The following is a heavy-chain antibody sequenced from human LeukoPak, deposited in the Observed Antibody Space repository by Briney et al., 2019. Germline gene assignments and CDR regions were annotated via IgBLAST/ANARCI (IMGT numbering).Heavy chain of an antibody. V-gene: IGHV3-30*02. Sequence: GGSLRLSCAASGFTFSSYGMHWVRQAPGKGLEWVAFIRYDGSNKYYADSVKGRFTISRDNSKNTLYLQMNSLRAEDTAVYYCARTSLHGGNSGGVYYFDYWGQGTLVTVSS. CDR1: GFTFSSYG. CDR3: ARTSLHGGNSGGVYYFDY. CDR2: IRYDGSNK. D-gene: IGHD4-23*01. J-gene: IGHJ4*02.